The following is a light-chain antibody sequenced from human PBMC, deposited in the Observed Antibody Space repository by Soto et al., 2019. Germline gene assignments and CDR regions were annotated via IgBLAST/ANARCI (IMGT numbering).Light chain of an antibody. CDR2: DAS. V-gene: IGKV1-5*01. CDR1: QGISNW. Sequence: DIQMTQSPSTLSASVGDRVTITCRATQGISNWLAWYQQKPGKAPKLLIYDASILESGVPSRFSGSGSGTEFTLTISSLHPDDFATYYCQQYESYSYTFGQGTKLEIK. CDR3: QQYESYSYT. J-gene: IGKJ2*01.